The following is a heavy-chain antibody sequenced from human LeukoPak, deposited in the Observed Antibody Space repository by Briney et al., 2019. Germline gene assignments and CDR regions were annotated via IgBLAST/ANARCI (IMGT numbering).Heavy chain of an antibody. Sequence: GASVKVSCKASGYTFTSYDINWVRQATGQGLEWMGWMNPNSGNTGYAQKFQGRVTMTRNTSISTACMELSSLRSEDTAVYYCARGRYCSSTSCSHNWFDPWGQGTLVTVSS. V-gene: IGHV1-8*01. CDR1: GYTFTSYD. CDR2: MNPNSGNT. CDR3: ARGRYCSSTSCSHNWFDP. D-gene: IGHD2-2*01. J-gene: IGHJ5*02.